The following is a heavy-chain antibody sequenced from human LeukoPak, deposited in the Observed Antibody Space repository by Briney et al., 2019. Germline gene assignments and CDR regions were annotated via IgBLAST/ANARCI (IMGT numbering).Heavy chain of an antibody. J-gene: IGHJ6*02. CDR1: GFTFSSYA. CDR2: ISGSGGST. D-gene: IGHD3-3*01. Sequence: GGSLRLSCAASGFTFSSYAMRWVRQAPGKGLEWVSAISGSGGSTYYAASVKGRFTISRDNSKSTLYLQMTSLRAEDTAVYYCAKDPGRDYDFWSGYSYYYGMDVWGQGTTVTVSS. V-gene: IGHV3-23*01. CDR3: AKDPGRDYDFWSGYSYYYGMDV.